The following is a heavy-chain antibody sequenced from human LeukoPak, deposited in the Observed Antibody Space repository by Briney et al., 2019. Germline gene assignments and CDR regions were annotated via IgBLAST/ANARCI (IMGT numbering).Heavy chain of an antibody. V-gene: IGHV4-59*01. CDR1: GGSISSYY. CDR3: AKYCSGGSCYSDWAPFDP. D-gene: IGHD2-15*01. Sequence: SETLSLTCTVSGGSISSYYWSWIRQPPGKGLEWIGYIYYSGSTNYNPSLKSRVTISVDTSKNQFSLKLSSVTAADTAVYYCAKYCSGGSCYSDWAPFDPWGQGTLVTVSS. J-gene: IGHJ5*02. CDR2: IYYSGST.